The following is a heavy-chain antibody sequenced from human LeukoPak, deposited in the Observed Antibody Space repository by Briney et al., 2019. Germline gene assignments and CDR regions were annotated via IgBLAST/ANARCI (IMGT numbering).Heavy chain of an antibody. Sequence: GASVKVSCKASSYTFTRYGISWVRQAPGQGLEWMGWISGYNGNTNYAQKFQERVTITRDMSTSTAYMELSSLRSEDTAVYYCAAALIWFGDPIGAFDIWGQGTMVTVSS. J-gene: IGHJ3*02. CDR2: ISGYNGNT. D-gene: IGHD3-10*01. V-gene: IGHV1-18*01. CDR3: AAALIWFGDPIGAFDI. CDR1: SYTFTRYG.